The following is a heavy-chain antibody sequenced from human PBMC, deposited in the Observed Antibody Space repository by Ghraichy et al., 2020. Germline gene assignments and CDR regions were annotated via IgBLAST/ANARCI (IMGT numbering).Heavy chain of an antibody. Sequence: GGSLRLSCAASGFTFSSYAMSWVRQAPGKGLEWVSAISGSGGSTYYADSVKGRFTISRDNSKNTLYLQMNSLRAEDTAVYYCAKYTEPTGPILYYYGMDVWGQGTTVTVSS. CDR2: ISGSGGST. D-gene: IGHD1-14*01. CDR3: AKYTEPTGPILYYYGMDV. CDR1: GFTFSSYA. J-gene: IGHJ6*02. V-gene: IGHV3-23*01.